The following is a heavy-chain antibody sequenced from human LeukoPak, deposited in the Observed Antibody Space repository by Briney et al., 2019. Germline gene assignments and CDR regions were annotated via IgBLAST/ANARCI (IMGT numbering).Heavy chain of an antibody. J-gene: IGHJ3*02. CDR1: GYTFTSNY. D-gene: IGHD3-22*01. V-gene: IGHV1-46*01. CDR2: ISPSGGST. Sequence: VASVKVSCKAFGYTFTSNYMHWVRQAPGQGPEWMGVISPSGGSTTYAQKFQERVTITRDMSTSTAYMELSSLRSEDTAVYYCAAFQYYYDSSPLAFDIWGQGTMVTVSS. CDR3: AAFQYYYDSSPLAFDI.